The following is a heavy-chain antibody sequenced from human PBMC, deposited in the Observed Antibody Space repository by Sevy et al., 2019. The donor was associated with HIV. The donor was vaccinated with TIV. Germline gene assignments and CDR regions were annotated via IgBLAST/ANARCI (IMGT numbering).Heavy chain of an antibody. CDR3: ATHAGIAAAGRVFDY. J-gene: IGHJ4*02. CDR1: GFTFSDHY. D-gene: IGHD6-13*01. V-gene: IGHV3-72*01. CDR2: IRNKADSYTT. Sequence: GSLRLSCAASGFTFSDHYMEWVRLAPGKGLEWVGRIRNKADSYTTEYAASVKGRFTVSRDDSKNSLYLLMNSLKTEDTAVYYCATHAGIAAAGRVFDYWGQGTLVTVSS.